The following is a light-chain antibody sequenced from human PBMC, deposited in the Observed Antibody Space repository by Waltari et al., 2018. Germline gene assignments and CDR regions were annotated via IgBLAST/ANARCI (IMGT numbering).Light chain of an antibody. Sequence: EIVLAQSPGTLSLSPGERATLSCRASQSVDSTYLAWYQQKPGQAPRLLISGASRRATGIPDRFSGSGSGADFTLTISRLEPEDFAVYYCQQYGISPFTFGPGTKVDIK. CDR1: QSVDSTY. CDR2: GAS. J-gene: IGKJ3*01. CDR3: QQYGISPFT. V-gene: IGKV3-20*01.